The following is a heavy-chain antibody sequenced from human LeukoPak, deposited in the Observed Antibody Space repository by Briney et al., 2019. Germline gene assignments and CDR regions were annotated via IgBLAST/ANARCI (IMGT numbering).Heavy chain of an antibody. CDR1: GGSISSYY. Sequence: SETLSLTCTVSGGSISSYYWSWIRQPPGKGLEWIGYIYYSGYTNYNPSLKSRVTISVDTSKNQFSLKLSSVTAADTAVYYCARGSPGYDSSGYPDYWGQGTLVTVSS. V-gene: IGHV4-59*01. CDR3: ARGSPGYDSSGYPDY. CDR2: IYYSGYT. D-gene: IGHD3-22*01. J-gene: IGHJ4*02.